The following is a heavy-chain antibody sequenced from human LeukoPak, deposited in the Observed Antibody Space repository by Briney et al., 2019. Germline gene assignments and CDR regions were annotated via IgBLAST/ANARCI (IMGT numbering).Heavy chain of an antibody. V-gene: IGHV3-66*01. CDR3: ASGANYYGSGSPATDAFDI. D-gene: IGHD3-10*01. J-gene: IGHJ3*02. CDR2: IYSGGST. Sequence: SGGSLRLSCAASGFTVSSNYMSWVRQAPGKGLEWVSVIYSGGSTYYADSVKGRFTISRDNSKNTLYLQMNSLRAEDTAVYYCASGANYYGSGSPATDAFDIWGQGAMVTVSS. CDR1: GFTVSSNY.